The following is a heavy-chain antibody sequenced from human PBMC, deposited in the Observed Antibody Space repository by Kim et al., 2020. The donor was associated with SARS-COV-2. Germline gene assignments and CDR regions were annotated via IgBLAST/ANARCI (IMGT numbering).Heavy chain of an antibody. CDR3: ARGRDGYKVFDY. J-gene: IGHJ4*02. Sequence: GGSLRLSCAASGFTFSSYGMHWVRQAPGKGLEWVAVIWYDGSNKYYADSVKGRFTISRDNSKNTLYLQMNSLRAEDTAVYYCARGRDGYKVFDYWGQGTLVTVSS. V-gene: IGHV3-33*01. CDR2: IWYDGSNK. D-gene: IGHD5-12*01. CDR1: GFTFSSYG.